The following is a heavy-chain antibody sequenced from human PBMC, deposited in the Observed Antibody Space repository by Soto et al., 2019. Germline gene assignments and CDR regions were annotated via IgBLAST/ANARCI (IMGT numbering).Heavy chain of an antibody. CDR2: IYSGGST. V-gene: IGHV3-53*01. J-gene: IGHJ6*02. D-gene: IGHD1-26*01. Sequence: VGSLRLSCAASGFTVSSNYMSWVRQAPGKGLEWVSVIYSGGSTYYADSVRGRFTISRDNSKNTLYLQMKSLRAEDTAVYYCARDPTATRHGMDVWGQGTTVTV. CDR3: ARDPTATRHGMDV. CDR1: GFTVSSNY.